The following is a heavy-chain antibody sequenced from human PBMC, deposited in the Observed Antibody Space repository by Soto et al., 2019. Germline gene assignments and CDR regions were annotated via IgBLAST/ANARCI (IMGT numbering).Heavy chain of an antibody. CDR1: GYTFTNYG. J-gene: IGHJ6*03. D-gene: IGHD4-17*01. CDR2: ISAYNGNT. Sequence: ASVKVSCKASGYTFTNYGITWVRQAPGQGLEWMGWISAYNGNTNYAQKLQGRVTMTTDTSTSTAYMELRSLRSDDTAVYYCARSGDDYGYYYYYYMDVWGKGTTVTVSS. V-gene: IGHV1-18*01. CDR3: ARSGDDYGYYYYYYMDV.